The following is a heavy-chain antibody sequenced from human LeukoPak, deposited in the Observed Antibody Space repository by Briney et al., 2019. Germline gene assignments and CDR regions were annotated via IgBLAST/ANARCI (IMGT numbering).Heavy chain of an antibody. D-gene: IGHD2-15*01. V-gene: IGHV5-51*01. J-gene: IGHJ6*02. CDR1: GYSFTSYW. Sequence: GESLKISCKGSGYSFTSYWIGWVRQMPGKGLEWMGIIYPGDSGTRYSPSSQGQVTISADKSISTAYLQWSSLKASDTAMYYCARRYCSGGRCYSGMDVWGQGTTVTVSS. CDR3: ARRYCSGGRCYSGMDV. CDR2: IYPGDSGT.